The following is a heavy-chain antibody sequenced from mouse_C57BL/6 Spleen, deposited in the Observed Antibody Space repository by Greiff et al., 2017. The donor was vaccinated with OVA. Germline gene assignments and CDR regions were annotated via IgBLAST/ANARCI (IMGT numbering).Heavy chain of an antibody. CDR3: AGERGYFDV. J-gene: IGHJ1*03. V-gene: IGHV1-69*01. CDR1: GYTFTSYW. CDR2: IDPSDSYT. Sequence: QVQLQQPGAELVMPGASVKLSCKASGYTFTSYWMHWVKQRPGQGLEWIGEIDPSDSYTNYNQKFKGKSTVTVDNSSSTAYMQLSSLTSEDSAVYYCAGERGYFDVWGTGTTVTVSS.